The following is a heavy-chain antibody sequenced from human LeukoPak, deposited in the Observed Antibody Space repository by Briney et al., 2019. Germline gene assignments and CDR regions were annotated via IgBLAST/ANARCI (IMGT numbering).Heavy chain of an antibody. J-gene: IGHJ6*03. CDR3: ARHSIAARGYYYYMDV. D-gene: IGHD6-6*01. CDR1: GGSISSSSYY. CDR2: VYYNGST. V-gene: IGHV4-39*01. Sequence: PSETLSLTCTVSGGSISSSSYYWGWIRQPPGKGLEWIGNVYYNGSTYYNPSLKSRVTISVDTSKNQFSLKLSSATAADTAVYYCARHSIAARGYYYYMDVWGKGTTVTVSS.